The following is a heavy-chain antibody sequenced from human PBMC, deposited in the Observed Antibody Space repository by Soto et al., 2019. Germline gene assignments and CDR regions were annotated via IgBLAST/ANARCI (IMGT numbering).Heavy chain of an antibody. V-gene: IGHV3-30-3*01. D-gene: IGHD3-22*01. CDR1: GFTFSNYA. Sequence: QVQLVESGGGVVQPGRSLRLSCAASGFTFSNYAMHWVRQAPGKGLEWVAVISYDGSNKYYADSVKGRFTTSRDNSKNTLYLQMNSLRAEDTAVYYCARGLYYDSSGYWAPWGQGTMVTVSS. CDR2: ISYDGSNK. J-gene: IGHJ3*01. CDR3: ARGLYYDSSGYWAP.